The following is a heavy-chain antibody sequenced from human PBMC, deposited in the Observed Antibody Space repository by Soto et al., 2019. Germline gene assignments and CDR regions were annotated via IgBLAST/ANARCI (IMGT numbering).Heavy chain of an antibody. CDR2: MNPNSGNT. V-gene: IGHV1-8*01. CDR1: GYTFTSYD. CDR3: AREKTSYGMDV. J-gene: IGHJ6*02. Sequence: QVQLVQSGAEVKKPAASVQVSCKASGYTFTSYDINWVRQATGQGLEWMGWMNPNSGNTGYAQKFQGIVTMTRNTSITTAYMELSSLRSEDRAVYYCAREKTSYGMDVWGQWTKVTVSS.